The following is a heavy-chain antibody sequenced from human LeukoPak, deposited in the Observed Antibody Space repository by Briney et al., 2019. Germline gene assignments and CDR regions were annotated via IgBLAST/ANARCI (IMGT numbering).Heavy chain of an antibody. D-gene: IGHD3-22*01. CDR3: ARLGPYYDSSGYYQPHDAFDI. Sequence: GGSLRLSCAASGFTFSSYGMHWVRQAPGKGLEWVAVIWYDGSNKYYADSVKGRFTISRDNSKNTLYLQMNSLRAEDTAVYYCARLGPYYDSSGYYQPHDAFDIWGQGTMVTVSS. V-gene: IGHV3-33*01. CDR2: IWYDGSNK. J-gene: IGHJ3*02. CDR1: GFTFSSYG.